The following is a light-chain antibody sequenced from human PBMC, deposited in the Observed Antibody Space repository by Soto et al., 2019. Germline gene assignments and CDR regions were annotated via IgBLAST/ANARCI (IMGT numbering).Light chain of an antibody. V-gene: IGLV2-14*01. CDR3: SSYTSTSTLV. J-gene: IGLJ1*01. CDR2: DVS. CDR1: SSDIGGYNY. Sequence: QSALNQPASVSGSPGQSITISCTGTSSDIGGYNYVSWFQQHPGKAPKLMIYDVSDRPSGVSTRFSGSKSGNTASLTISGLQAEDEADYYCSSYTSTSTLVFGTGTKVTVL.